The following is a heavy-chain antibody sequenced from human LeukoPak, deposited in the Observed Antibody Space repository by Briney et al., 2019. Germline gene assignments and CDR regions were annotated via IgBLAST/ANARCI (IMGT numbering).Heavy chain of an antibody. V-gene: IGHV3-13*01. CDR3: ARESRYCSGGSCYRSWDY. J-gene: IGHJ4*02. Sequence: GGSLRLSCAASGFTFSSYDMHWVRQATGKGLEWVSAIGTAGDTYYPGSVKGRFTISRENAKNSLYLQMNSLRARDTAVYYCARESRYCSGGSCYRSWDYWAQGTLVTVSS. D-gene: IGHD2-15*01. CDR2: IGTAGDT. CDR1: GFTFSSYD.